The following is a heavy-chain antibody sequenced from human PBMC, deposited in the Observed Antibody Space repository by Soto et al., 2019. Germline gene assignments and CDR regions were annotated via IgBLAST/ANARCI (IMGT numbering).Heavy chain of an antibody. CDR2: IDWDDDK. Sequence: SGPTLVNPTQTLTLTCTFSGFSLSTSGMCVGWIRQPPGKAPEWLALIDWDDDKYYSTSLKTRLTISKDTSKNQVVLTMTNMDPVDTATYYCARIQKIAVVTAIRRYYYYGMDVWGQGTTVTVSS. D-gene: IGHD2-21*02. CDR3: ARIQKIAVVTAIRRYYYYGMDV. V-gene: IGHV2-70*01. CDR1: GFSLSTSGMC. J-gene: IGHJ6*02.